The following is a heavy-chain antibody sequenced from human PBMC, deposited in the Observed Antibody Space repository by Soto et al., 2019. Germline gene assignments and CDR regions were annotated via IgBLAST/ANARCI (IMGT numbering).Heavy chain of an antibody. CDR3: ARLSFNCNSPLDY. CDR2: INPSGGST. Sequence: ASVKVSCKASGGTFSSYTISWVRQAPGQGLEWMGIINPSGGSTSYAQKFQGRVTMTRDTSTSTVYMELSSLRSEDTAVYYCARLSFNCNSPLDYWGQGTLVTVSS. CDR1: GGTFSSYT. D-gene: IGHD1-1*01. V-gene: IGHV1-46*03. J-gene: IGHJ4*02.